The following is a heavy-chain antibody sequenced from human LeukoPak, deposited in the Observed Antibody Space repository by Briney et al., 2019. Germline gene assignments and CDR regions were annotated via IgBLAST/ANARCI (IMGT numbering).Heavy chain of an antibody. CDR3: AKSFSVGYSSGWYVAAYYFDY. CDR2: ISGSGGNT. D-gene: IGHD6-19*01. J-gene: IGHJ4*02. Sequence: GGSLRLSCAASGFIFSSYAMSWVRQAPGKGLEWISVISGSGGNTYYTDSVKGRFTISRDNSRNTLHLQMNSLRDEDTAVYYCAKSFSVGYSSGWYVAAYYFDYWGQGTLVTVSS. CDR1: GFIFSSYA. V-gene: IGHV3-23*01.